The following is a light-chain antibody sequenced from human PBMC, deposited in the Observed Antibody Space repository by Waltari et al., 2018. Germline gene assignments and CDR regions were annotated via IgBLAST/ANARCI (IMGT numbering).Light chain of an antibody. Sequence: QSALTQPASVSGSPGQSITIYCTGSSSDVGPYKFVSWYQQHPGKAPKLMIYEINQRPSGISNRFSGSKFGNTAVLTISGLQTDDEADYYCCSYVTGDTWVFGGGTRVAVL. J-gene: IGLJ3*02. CDR2: EIN. V-gene: IGLV2-23*02. CDR1: SSDVGPYKF. CDR3: CSYVTGDTWV.